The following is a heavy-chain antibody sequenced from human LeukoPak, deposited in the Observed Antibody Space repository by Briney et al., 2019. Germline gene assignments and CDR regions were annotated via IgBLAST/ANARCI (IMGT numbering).Heavy chain of an antibody. CDR3: TTVGYGDNTFDS. V-gene: IGHV3-15*01. CDR2: LKSKTDGGTT. J-gene: IGHJ4*02. Sequence: GGSLRLSCAAASGFPFSLAWMGWVRQAPGKGLEWVGRLKSKTDGGTTDYAAPVKGRSIISRDDSKNTLFLQMNSLKTEDTAVYYCTTVGYGDNTFDSWGQGTLVTVSS. CDR1: GFPFSLAW. D-gene: IGHD4-17*01.